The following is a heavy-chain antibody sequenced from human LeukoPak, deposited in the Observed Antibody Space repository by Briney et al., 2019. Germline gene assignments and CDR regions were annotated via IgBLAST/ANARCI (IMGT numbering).Heavy chain of an antibody. V-gene: IGHV1-69*05. Sequence: SVKVSCKASGGTFSSYAISWVRQAPGQGLEWMGGIIPIFGTANYAQKFQGRVTITTDESTSTAYMELSSLRSEDTAVYYCARDFSYYYDSSGYYIAYYYYYGMDVWGQGTTVTVSS. J-gene: IGHJ6*02. CDR2: IIPIFGTA. CDR3: ARDFSYYYDSSGYYIAYYYYYGMDV. D-gene: IGHD3-22*01. CDR1: GGTFSSYA.